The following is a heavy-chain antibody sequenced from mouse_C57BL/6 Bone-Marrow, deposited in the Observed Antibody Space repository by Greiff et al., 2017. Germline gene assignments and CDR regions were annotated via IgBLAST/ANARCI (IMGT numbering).Heavy chain of an antibody. CDR3: AGDITGTGPWFAY. J-gene: IGHJ3*01. CDR1: GFPITSGYY. CDR2: ITHSGET. V-gene: IGHV12-3*01. Sequence: VKLVESGPGLVKPSQSLFLTCSITGFPITSGYYWIWIRQSPGKPLEWMGYITHSGETFYNPSLQSPISITRETSKNQFFLQLNSVTTEDTAMYYCAGDITGTGPWFAYWGQGTLVTVSA. D-gene: IGHD4-1*01.